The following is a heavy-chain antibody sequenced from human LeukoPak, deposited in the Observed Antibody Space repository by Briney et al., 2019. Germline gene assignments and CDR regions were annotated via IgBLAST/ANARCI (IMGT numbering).Heavy chain of an antibody. CDR2: MNPNSGNT. CDR1: GYTFTSYD. Sequence: ASVKVSCXASGYTFTSYDINWVRQATGQGLEWMGWMNPNSGNTGYAQKFQGRVTITRNTSISTAYMELSSLRSEDTAVYYCARTDQDYYDSAGFDYWGQGTLVTVSS. J-gene: IGHJ4*02. D-gene: IGHD3-22*01. CDR3: ARTDQDYYDSAGFDY. V-gene: IGHV1-8*03.